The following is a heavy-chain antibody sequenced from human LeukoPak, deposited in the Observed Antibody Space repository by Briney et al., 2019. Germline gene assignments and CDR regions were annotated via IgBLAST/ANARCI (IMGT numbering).Heavy chain of an antibody. CDR3: AKGKAVAVTREQDY. D-gene: IGHD6-19*01. J-gene: IGHJ4*02. Sequence: GGSLRLSCAASGFTFSSYSMNWVRQAPGKGLEWVSSISSSSSYIYYADSVKGRFTISRDNAKNSLYLQMNSLRAEDTAVYYCAKGKAVAVTREQDYWGQGTLVTVSS. CDR1: GFTFSSYS. V-gene: IGHV3-21*04. CDR2: ISSSSSYI.